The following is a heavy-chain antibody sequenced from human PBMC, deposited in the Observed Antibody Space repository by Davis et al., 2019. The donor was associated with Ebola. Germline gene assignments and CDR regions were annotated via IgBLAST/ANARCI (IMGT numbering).Heavy chain of an antibody. CDR3: GPTGRLTYGSDV. V-gene: IGHV3-23*01. CDR2: ISGSGGTT. D-gene: IGHD1-26*01. Sequence: GGSLRLSCAASASTLSSLAMRRARPSPGTWLERVSAISGSGGTTYYAHSVKGRFTISSDNSKNTLYLQMNSLRDDDTAVYFCGPTGRLTYGSDVCGQGGTVTVSS. CDR1: ASTLSSLA. J-gene: IGHJ6*02.